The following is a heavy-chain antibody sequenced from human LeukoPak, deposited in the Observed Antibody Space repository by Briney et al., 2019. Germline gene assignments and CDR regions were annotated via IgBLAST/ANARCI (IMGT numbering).Heavy chain of an antibody. CDR1: GGSISSSSYY. CDR2: IYYSGST. CDR3: ARDRLKIYDSSGHAFDI. D-gene: IGHD3-22*01. J-gene: IGHJ3*02. V-gene: IGHV4-39*07. Sequence: SETLSLTCTVSGGSISSSSYYWGWLRQPPGKGLEWIGSIYYSGSTYYNPSLKSRVTISVDTSKNQFSLKLSSVTAADTAVYYCARDRLKIYDSSGHAFDIWGQGTMVTVSS.